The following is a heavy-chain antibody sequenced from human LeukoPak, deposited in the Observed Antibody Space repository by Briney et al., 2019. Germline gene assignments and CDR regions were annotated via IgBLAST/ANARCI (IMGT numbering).Heavy chain of an antibody. Sequence: SETLSLTCTVSGGSISSGGYYWSWIRQHPGKGLEWIGYIYYSGSTYYNPSLKSRVTISIDTSKNQFSLRLSSVTAADTAVYFCARASNYFDILYWGQGTLVTVSS. CDR3: ARASNYFDILY. CDR2: IYYSGST. J-gene: IGHJ4*02. D-gene: IGHD3-22*01. V-gene: IGHV4-31*03. CDR1: GGSISSGGYY.